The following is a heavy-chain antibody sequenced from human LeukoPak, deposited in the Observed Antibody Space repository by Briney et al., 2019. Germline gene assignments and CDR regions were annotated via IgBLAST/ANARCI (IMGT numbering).Heavy chain of an antibody. Sequence: GGSLRPSCAASGFTFSSYSMNWVRQAPGKGLEWVSYISSSSSTIYYADSVKGRFTISRDNAKNSLYLQMNSLRAEDTAVYYCASPAAPRYCSGGSCYSDYYYYGMDVWGQGTTVAVSS. J-gene: IGHJ6*02. D-gene: IGHD2-15*01. V-gene: IGHV3-48*01. CDR2: ISSSSSTI. CDR1: GFTFSSYS. CDR3: ASPAAPRYCSGGSCYSDYYYYGMDV.